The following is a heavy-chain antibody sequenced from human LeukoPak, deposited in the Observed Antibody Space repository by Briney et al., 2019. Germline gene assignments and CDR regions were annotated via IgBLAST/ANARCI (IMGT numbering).Heavy chain of an antibody. J-gene: IGHJ3*02. D-gene: IGHD3-22*01. Sequence: PGGSLRLSCAASGFTFDNYGMSWVRQAPGKGLEGVSSINWNGGSTGYADSVKGRFSISRDNAKNSLYVQMNSLRAEDTALYYCARGGYDAFDIWGQGTMVTVSS. CDR1: GFTFDNYG. V-gene: IGHV3-20*04. CDR2: INWNGGST. CDR3: ARGGYDAFDI.